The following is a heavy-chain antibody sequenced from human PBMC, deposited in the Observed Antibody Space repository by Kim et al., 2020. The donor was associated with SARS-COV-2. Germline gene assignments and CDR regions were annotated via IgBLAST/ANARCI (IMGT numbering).Heavy chain of an antibody. CDR1: GGSISSSSYY. V-gene: IGHV4-39*01. Sequence: SETLSLTCTVSGGSISSSSYYWGWIRQPPGKGLEWIGSIYYSGSTYHNPSLKSRVTISVDTSKNQFSLKLSSVTAADTAVYYCARHYSRRSRGGSLEDYFDYWGQGTLVTVSS. D-gene: IGHD2-15*01. CDR2: IYYSGST. J-gene: IGHJ4*02. CDR3: ARHYSRRSRGGSLEDYFDY.